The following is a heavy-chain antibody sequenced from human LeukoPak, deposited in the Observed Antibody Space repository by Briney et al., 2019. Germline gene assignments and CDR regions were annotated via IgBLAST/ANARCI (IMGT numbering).Heavy chain of an antibody. Sequence: PGGSLRLSCAGSGFYSNDYARYAMSWVRQAPGEGLEWVSAISGTADTTKYADSVKRRFTISRDNSKNTLYLQTNSLRAEDTAVYYCAKGWDNFYFYYYMDVWGKGTMVTVSS. CDR1: GFYSNDYARYA. CDR3: AKGWDNFYFYYYMDV. V-gene: IGHV3-23*01. CDR2: ISGTADTT. J-gene: IGHJ6*03. D-gene: IGHD1-26*01.